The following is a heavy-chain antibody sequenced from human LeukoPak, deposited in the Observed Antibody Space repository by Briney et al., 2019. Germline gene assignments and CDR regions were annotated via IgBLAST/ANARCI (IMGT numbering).Heavy chain of an antibody. J-gene: IGHJ3*02. CDR2: ISPGNGNT. D-gene: IGHD6-19*01. V-gene: IGHV1-3*01. CDR3: ARDRVAVGWSAFDI. Sequence: ASVKVSCKASGYTFTSYTMHWVRQAPGQSLEWTGWISPGNGNTKYSQKFQGRVTITRDTSASTIYMELSSLRSEDAAVYYCARDRVAVGWSAFDIWGQGTMVTVSS. CDR1: GYTFTSYT.